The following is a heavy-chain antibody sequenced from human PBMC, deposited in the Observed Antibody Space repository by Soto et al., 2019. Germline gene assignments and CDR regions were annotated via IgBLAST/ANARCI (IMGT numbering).Heavy chain of an antibody. CDR3: ARTDGDLDY. CDR2: MNPKSGYT. Sequence: QVQLVQSGAEVKKPGASVKVSCKTSGYTFTRYDINWVRQATGQGLEWMGWMNPKSGYTGSAQRFQGRITMTRDTSISPAYMELSSLRSKDTAMYYCARTDGDLDYWGQGTLVTVSS. CDR1: GYTFTRYD. J-gene: IGHJ4*01. V-gene: IGHV1-8*01. D-gene: IGHD4-17*01.